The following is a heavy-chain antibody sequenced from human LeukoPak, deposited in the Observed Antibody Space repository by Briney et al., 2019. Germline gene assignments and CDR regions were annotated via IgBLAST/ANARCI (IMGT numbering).Heavy chain of an antibody. J-gene: IGHJ5*02. CDR2: IIPILGIA. CDR3: ARFPDDYGGPGWFDP. D-gene: IGHD4-23*01. CDR1: GGTFSSYA. V-gene: IGHV1-69*04. Sequence: SVKVSCKASGGTFSSYAISWVRQAPGQGLEWMGRIIPILGIANYAQKFQGRVTITADKSTSTAYMELSSLRSEDTAVYYCARFPDDYGGPGWFDPWGQGTLVTVSS.